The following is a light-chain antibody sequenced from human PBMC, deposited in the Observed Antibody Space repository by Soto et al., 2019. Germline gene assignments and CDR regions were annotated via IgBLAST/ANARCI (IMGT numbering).Light chain of an antibody. J-gene: IGLJ2*01. CDR3: AAWDDSLNGHVV. CDR1: SSDVGFYNY. CDR2: EVT. V-gene: IGLV2-8*01. Sequence: QSALTQPPSASGSPGQSVTISCTGTSSDVGFYNYVSWYQQHPGKAPKLMIYEVTKRPSGVPDRFSGSKSGNTASLTVSGLQAEDEADYYCAAWDDSLNGHVVFGGGTQLTVL.